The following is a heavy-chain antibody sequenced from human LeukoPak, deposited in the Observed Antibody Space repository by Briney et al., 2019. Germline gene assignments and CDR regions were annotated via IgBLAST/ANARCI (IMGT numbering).Heavy chain of an antibody. J-gene: IGHJ6*03. V-gene: IGHV1-18*01. CDR3: ARAERDYYYYMDV. Sequence: VASVKVSCKASGYTFTSYGISWVRQAPGQGLEWMGWISAYNSNTNYAQKLQGRVTMTTDTSTSTAYMELRSLRSDDTAVYYCARAERDYYYYMDVWGKGTTVTVSS. CDR1: GYTFTSYG. CDR2: ISAYNSNT.